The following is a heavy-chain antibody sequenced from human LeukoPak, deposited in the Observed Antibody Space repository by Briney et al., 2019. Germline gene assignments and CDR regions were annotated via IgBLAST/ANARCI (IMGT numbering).Heavy chain of an antibody. CDR3: ARDNRAMGHLDY. V-gene: IGHV1-46*01. Sequence: ASVEVSCKASGYTFTSYYMHWVRQAPGQGFEWMGIINPSGGSTSYAQKFQGRVTMTRDTSTSTVYMELSSLRSEDTAVYYCARDNRAMGHLDYWGQGTLVTVSS. CDR1: GYTFTSYY. J-gene: IGHJ4*02. CDR2: INPSGGST. D-gene: IGHD5-18*01.